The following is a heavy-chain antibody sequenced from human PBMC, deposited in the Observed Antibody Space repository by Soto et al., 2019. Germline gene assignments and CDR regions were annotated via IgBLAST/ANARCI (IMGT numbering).Heavy chain of an antibody. CDR3: ARDEGIAVGSFDD. J-gene: IGHJ4*02. D-gene: IGHD6-19*01. CDR2: IYYSGST. CDR1: GGSISSYY. Sequence: SETLSLTCTVSGGSISSYYWTWIRQPPGKGLEWIGYIYYSGSTNYNPSLKSRVTMSLDTSKTQLSLKLSSVTAADTAVYYCARDEGIAVGSFDDWGQGTLVTVSS. V-gene: IGHV4-59*01.